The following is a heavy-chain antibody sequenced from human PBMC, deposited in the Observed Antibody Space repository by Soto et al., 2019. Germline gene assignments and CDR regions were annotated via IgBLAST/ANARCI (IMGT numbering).Heavy chain of an antibody. CDR1: DYTFNSYG. CDR2: LSGDNGDI. CDR3: AGSRGFGFDF. J-gene: IGHJ4*02. Sequence: QVQLVQSGDELKKPGASVKVSCKASDYTFNSYGISWVRKAPGQGLEWMGWLSGDNGDIKYAQKCQGRVTMTTDISTSTVYMELRSLSSDDTAVYFCAGSRGFGFDFWGQGTLVTVSS. V-gene: IGHV1-18*01. D-gene: IGHD2-15*01.